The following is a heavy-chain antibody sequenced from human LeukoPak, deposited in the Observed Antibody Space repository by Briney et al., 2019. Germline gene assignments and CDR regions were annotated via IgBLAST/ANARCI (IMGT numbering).Heavy chain of an antibody. CDR2: MNPNSGNT. Sequence: ASVRVSCKASGYTFTSYDINWVRQATGQGLEWMGWMNPNSGNTGYAQKFQGRVTMTRNTSISTAYMELSSLRSEDTAVYYCARGHYGSGRRYWFDPWGQGTLVTVSS. J-gene: IGHJ5*02. CDR3: ARGHYGSGRRYWFDP. D-gene: IGHD3-10*01. V-gene: IGHV1-8*01. CDR1: GYTFTSYD.